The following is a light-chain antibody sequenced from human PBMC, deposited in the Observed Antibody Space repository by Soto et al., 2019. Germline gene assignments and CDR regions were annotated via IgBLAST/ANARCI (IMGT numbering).Light chain of an antibody. CDR1: QVVSTSY. CDR2: ATS. J-gene: IGKJ2*01. Sequence: EIVLTQAPANLSLSPGERATLSCRASQVVSTSYLAWYYQKPGQAPRLLIYATSRRASDIPDRFSGSGSGTDFTLTVSRLDPADFATYFCLQTFSSPYTFAQGTKLEI. V-gene: IGKV3D-20*02. CDR3: LQTFSSPYT.